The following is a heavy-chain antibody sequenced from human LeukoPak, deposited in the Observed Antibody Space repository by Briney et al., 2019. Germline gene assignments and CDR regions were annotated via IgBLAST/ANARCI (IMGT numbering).Heavy chain of an antibody. CDR2: ISSSSSTI. V-gene: IGHV3-48*01. D-gene: IGHD3-22*01. Sequence: GGSLRLSCAASGFTFSSHSMNWVRQAPGKGLEWVSYISSSSSTIYYADSVKGRFTISRDSAKNSLYLQMNSLRAEDTTVYYCARGAYYYEDWGQGTLVTVSS. J-gene: IGHJ4*02. CDR3: ARGAYYYED. CDR1: GFTFSSHS.